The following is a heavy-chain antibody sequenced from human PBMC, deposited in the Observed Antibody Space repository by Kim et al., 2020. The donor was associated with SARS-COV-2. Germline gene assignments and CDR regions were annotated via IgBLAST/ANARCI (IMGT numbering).Heavy chain of an antibody. CDR2: ISHSGST. V-gene: IGHV4-34*01. Sequence: SETLSLTCAVYGGSFSGYYWSWIRQPPGKGLEWIGEISHSGSTNYNPSLKSRVTISVDTSKNQFSLKLSSVTAADTAVYYCARIFPLRDFDWLLSGFDPWGQGTLVTVSS. CDR3: ARIFPLRDFDWLLSGFDP. D-gene: IGHD3-9*01. CDR1: GGSFSGYY. J-gene: IGHJ5*02.